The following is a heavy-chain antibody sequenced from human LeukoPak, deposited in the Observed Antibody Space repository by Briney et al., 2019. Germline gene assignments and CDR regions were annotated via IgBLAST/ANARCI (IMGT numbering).Heavy chain of an antibody. CDR3: ARSTGYYYYYMDV. CDR2: IYYSGST. Sequence: SETLSLTCTVSGGSISSYYWSWIRQPPGKGLEWIGYIYYSGSTNYNPSLKSRVTISVDTSKNQFSLKLSSVTAADTAVYYCARSTGYYYYYMDVWGKGTTVTISS. J-gene: IGHJ6*03. CDR1: GGSISSYY. V-gene: IGHV4-59*01. D-gene: IGHD2-8*02.